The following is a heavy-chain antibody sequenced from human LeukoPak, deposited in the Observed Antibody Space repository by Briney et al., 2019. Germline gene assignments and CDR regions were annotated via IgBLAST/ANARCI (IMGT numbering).Heavy chain of an antibody. CDR1: GFTFSSYD. Sequence: GGSLRLSCAASGFTFSSYDMHWVRQTTGKGLEWVSAINTAGDTYYAASVKGRFTISRDNAKNSLYLQINSLRAEDTALYYCARADKDGYGFFGFDYWGQGTLVTVSS. CDR3: ARADKDGYGFFGFDY. V-gene: IGHV3-13*04. D-gene: IGHD5-18*01. CDR2: INTAGDT. J-gene: IGHJ4*02.